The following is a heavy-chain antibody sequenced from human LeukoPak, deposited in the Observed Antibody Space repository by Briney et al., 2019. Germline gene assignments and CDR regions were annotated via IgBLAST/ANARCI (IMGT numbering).Heavy chain of an antibody. CDR3: TTDPIYGGVDP. CDR2: IKSKTDGGTT. J-gene: IGHJ5*02. D-gene: IGHD4-23*01. CDR1: GFTSSNAW. Sequence: GGSLRLSCAASGFTSSNAWMSWVRQAPGKGLEWVGRIKSKTDGGTTDYAAPVKGRFTISRDDSKNTLYLQMNSLKTEDTAVYYCTTDPIYGGVDPWGQGTLVTVSS. V-gene: IGHV3-15*01.